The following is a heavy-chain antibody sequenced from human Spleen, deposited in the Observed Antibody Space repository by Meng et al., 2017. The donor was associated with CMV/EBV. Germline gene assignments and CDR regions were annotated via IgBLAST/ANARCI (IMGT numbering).Heavy chain of an antibody. J-gene: IGHJ4*02. CDR1: GFTFNSYA. Sequence: GESLKISCAASGFTFNSYAMNWVRQAPGKGLEWVSRIDFDGSRTTYADSVKGRFTISRDNAKNTLYLQMNSLRVEDTAVYYCAREMVRAYSVDYWGQGTLVTVSS. D-gene: IGHD3-10*01. V-gene: IGHV3-74*01. CDR3: AREMVRAYSVDY. CDR2: IDFDGSRT.